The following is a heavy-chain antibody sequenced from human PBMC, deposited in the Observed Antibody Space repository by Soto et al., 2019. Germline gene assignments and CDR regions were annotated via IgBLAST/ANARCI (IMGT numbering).Heavy chain of an antibody. V-gene: IGHV4-59*12. CDR3: ATDGEKFLSRSSYHGGLFDG. CDR1: SSNIGSDN. D-gene: IGHD3-3*01. Sequence: SEAMSLTGDGSSSNIGSDNWSWIRQPPGKELEWIGHIYYSGSTKYNPSLQSRVTMSVDTSKNQFSLKLSYVTAADTAVYYCATDGEKFLSRSSYHGGLFDGSGQGT. CDR2: IYYSGST. J-gene: IGHJ5*01.